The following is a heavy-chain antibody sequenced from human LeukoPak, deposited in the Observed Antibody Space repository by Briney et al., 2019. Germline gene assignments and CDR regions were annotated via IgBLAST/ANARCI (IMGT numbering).Heavy chain of an antibody. Sequence: GGSLTLSCAASGFTVSSNYMSWVRQAPGKGLEWVSVIYSGGSTYYADSVKGRFTISRDNSKNTLYLQMNSLRAEDTAVYYCARESGYDALYMDVWGKGTTVTISS. CDR1: GFTVSSNY. V-gene: IGHV3-66*01. CDR3: ARESGYDALYMDV. D-gene: IGHD5-12*01. J-gene: IGHJ6*03. CDR2: IYSGGST.